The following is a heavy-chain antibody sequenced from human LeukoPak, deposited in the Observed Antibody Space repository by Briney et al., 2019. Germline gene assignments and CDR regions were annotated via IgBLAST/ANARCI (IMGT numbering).Heavy chain of an antibody. CDR2: IYSGGST. CDR3: AKDDGSGSYYNVRFDY. Sequence: GGSLRLSCAASGFTVSSNYMSWVRQAPGKGLEWVSVIYSGGSTYYADSVKGRFTISRDNSKNTLYLQMNSLRAEDTAVYYCAKDDGSGSYYNVRFDYWGQGTLVTVSS. J-gene: IGHJ4*02. V-gene: IGHV3-53*01. D-gene: IGHD3-10*01. CDR1: GFTVSSNY.